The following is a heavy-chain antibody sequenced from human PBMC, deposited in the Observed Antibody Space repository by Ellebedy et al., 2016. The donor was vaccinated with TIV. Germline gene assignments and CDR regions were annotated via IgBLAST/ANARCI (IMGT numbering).Heavy chain of an antibody. CDR2: VDHRGSI. V-gene: IGHV4-34*01. CDR1: GGSLSGYY. Sequence: SETLSLXCAVYGGSLSGYYWSWIRQSPGKGLGWIGEVDHRGSINFNPSLKSRVTISLDTSKNQFSLKLSSVTAADTAVYYCARHNYNSYYMDVWGKGTTVTVSS. J-gene: IGHJ6*03. CDR3: ARHNYNSYYMDV.